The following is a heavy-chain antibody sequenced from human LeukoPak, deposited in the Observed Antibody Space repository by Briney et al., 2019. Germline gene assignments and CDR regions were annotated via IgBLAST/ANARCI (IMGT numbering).Heavy chain of an antibody. D-gene: IGHD3-3*01. CDR2: ISSSGSTI. V-gene: IGHV3-11*01. J-gene: IGHJ4*02. Sequence: GGSLRLSCAASGFTFSDYYMSWIRQAPRKGLEWVSYISSSGSTIYYADSVKGRFTISRDNAKNSLYLQMNSLRAEDTAVYYCTTGGFRFLAWSWGQGTLVTVSS. CDR1: GFTFSDYY. CDR3: TTGGFRFLAWS.